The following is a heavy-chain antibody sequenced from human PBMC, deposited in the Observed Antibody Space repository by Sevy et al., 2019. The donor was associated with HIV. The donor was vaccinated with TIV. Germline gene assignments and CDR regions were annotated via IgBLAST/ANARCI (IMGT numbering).Heavy chain of an antibody. Sequence: GGSLRLSCEVSGFTFNKYAMPWVRQAPGKGLEGLSLFSGSGDFKYYADSVQGRVTVSRDNSKSTLFLHISSRTVEDSAVYYCAQGRNNWSDGLDSWGQGTRVTVSS. CDR1: GFTFNKYA. D-gene: IGHD3-3*01. J-gene: IGHJ4*02. CDR2: FSGSGDFK. CDR3: AQGRNNWSDGLDS. V-gene: IGHV3-23*01.